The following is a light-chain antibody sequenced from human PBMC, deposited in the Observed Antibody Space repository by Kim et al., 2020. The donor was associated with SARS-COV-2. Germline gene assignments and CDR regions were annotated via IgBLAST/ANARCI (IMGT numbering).Light chain of an antibody. J-gene: IGLJ2*01. CDR3: QSYNRDNVI. CDR1: SGSIDDNY. V-gene: IGLV6-57*04. Sequence: LTQPHSVSESPGKTVTISYTRSSGSIDDNYVQWYQQRPGGVPTTVIYEDDQRPSGVSDRFSGSIDNSSNSASLTISGLRTEDEADYYCQSYNRDNVIFGGGTQLTVL. CDR2: EDD.